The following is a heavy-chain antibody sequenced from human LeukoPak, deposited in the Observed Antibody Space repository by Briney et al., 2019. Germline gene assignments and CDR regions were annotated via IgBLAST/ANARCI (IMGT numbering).Heavy chain of an antibody. CDR1: GGSISSYY. V-gene: IGHV4-59*01. D-gene: IGHD4-17*01. CDR3: ARVGYGDYSNWFDP. Sequence: PSETLSLTCTVSGGSISSYYWSWIRQPPGKGLEWIGYIYYSGSTNYNPSLKSRVTISVDTSKNQFPLKLSSVTAADTAVYYCARVGYGDYSNWFDPWGQGTLVTVSS. J-gene: IGHJ5*02. CDR2: IYYSGST.